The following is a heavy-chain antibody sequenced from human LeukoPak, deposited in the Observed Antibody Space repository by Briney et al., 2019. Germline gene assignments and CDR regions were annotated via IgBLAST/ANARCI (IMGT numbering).Heavy chain of an antibody. CDR2: INTKTGNP. D-gene: IGHD2-15*01. J-gene: IGHJ3*02. Sequence: ASVKVSCKASGYTFSNYAINWLRQAPGQGLEWMGWINTKTGNPTYGQGFKGRFVFSLDTCVSTAYLQISSLNADDTAIYYCTKPQTETPYDASHIWGQGKMVTVSS. CDR3: TKPQTETPYDASHI. V-gene: IGHV7-4-1*02. CDR1: GYTFSNYA.